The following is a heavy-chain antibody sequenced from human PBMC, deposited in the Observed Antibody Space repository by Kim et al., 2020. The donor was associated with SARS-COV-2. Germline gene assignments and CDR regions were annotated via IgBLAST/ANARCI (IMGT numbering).Heavy chain of an antibody. J-gene: IGHJ4*02. D-gene: IGHD3-10*01. Sequence: SETLSLTCAVYGGSFSGYYWSWIRQPPGKGLEWIGEINHSGSTNYNPSLKSRVTISVDTSKNQFSLKLSSVTAADTAVYYCARGFNRVRGVHDYWGRGTLVTVSS. CDR3: ARGFNRVRGVHDY. CDR1: GGSFSGYY. V-gene: IGHV4-34*01. CDR2: INHSGST.